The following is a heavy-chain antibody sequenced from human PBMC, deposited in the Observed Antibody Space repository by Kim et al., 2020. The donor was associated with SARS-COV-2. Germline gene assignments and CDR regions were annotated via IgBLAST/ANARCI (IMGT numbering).Heavy chain of an antibody. CDR1: GGSISSGGYY. CDR2: IYYSGST. CDR3: ARDFTMVRGWFDP. V-gene: IGHV4-31*03. Sequence: SETLSLTCTVSGGSISSGGYYWSWIRQHPGKGLEWIGYIYYSGSTYYNPSLKSRVTISVDTSKNQFSLKLSSVTAADTAVYYCARDFTMVRGWFDPWGQGTLVTVSS. J-gene: IGHJ5*02. D-gene: IGHD3-10*01.